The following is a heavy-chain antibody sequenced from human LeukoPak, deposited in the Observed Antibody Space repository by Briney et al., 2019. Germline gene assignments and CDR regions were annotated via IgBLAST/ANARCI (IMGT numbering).Heavy chain of an antibody. Sequence: PSETLSLTCTVSGGSISSSYWSWIRQPLGKGLEWIGYIYYSGSTNYNPSLKSRVTISVDTSKNQFSLKLSSVTAADTAVYYCAKGGYSSSWYASNFDYWGQGTLVTVSS. CDR3: AKGGYSSSWYASNFDY. CDR1: GGSISSSY. V-gene: IGHV4-59*01. J-gene: IGHJ4*02. CDR2: IYYSGST. D-gene: IGHD6-13*01.